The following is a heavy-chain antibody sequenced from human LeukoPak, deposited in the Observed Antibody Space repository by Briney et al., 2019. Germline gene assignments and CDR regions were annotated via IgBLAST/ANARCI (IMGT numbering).Heavy chain of an antibody. D-gene: IGHD5-18*01. CDR1: GFTFSSYA. V-gene: IGHV3-30*01. Sequence: GGSLRLSCAASGFTFSSYAMHWVRQAPGKGLEWVAVISYDGSNKYYADSVKGRFTISRDNSKNPLYLQMNSRRAEDTAVYYCARGLKRGYSYGRFDYWGQRTLVTVSS. CDR3: ARGLKRGYSYGRFDY. CDR2: ISYDGSNK. J-gene: IGHJ4*02.